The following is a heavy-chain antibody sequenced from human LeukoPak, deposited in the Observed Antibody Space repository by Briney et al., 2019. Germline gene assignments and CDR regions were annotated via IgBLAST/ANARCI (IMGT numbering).Heavy chain of an antibody. CDR2: INHSGST. CDR1: GGSFSGYY. Sequence: PSETLSLTCAVYGGSFSGYYWSWIRQPPGKGLEWIGEINHSGSTNYNPSLKSRVTISVDTSKNQFSLKLSSVTAADTAVYYCARGMRYYGSGSRPYYYYGMDVWGQGTTVTVSS. J-gene: IGHJ6*02. CDR3: ARGMRYYGSGSRPYYYYGMDV. D-gene: IGHD3-10*01. V-gene: IGHV4-34*01.